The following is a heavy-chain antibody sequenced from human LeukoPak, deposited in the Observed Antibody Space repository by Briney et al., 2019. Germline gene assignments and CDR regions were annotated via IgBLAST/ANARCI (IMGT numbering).Heavy chain of an antibody. D-gene: IGHD6-19*01. V-gene: IGHV3-48*02. CDR2: ISTTSSTI. CDR3: ARERIPVAGRNFFDY. CDR1: GFTFSNAW. Sequence: PGGSLRLSCAASGFTFSNAWMSWVRQAPGKGLEWVSYISTTSSTIYYADSVKGRFTISRDNAKNSLYLQMNSLRDEDTAVYYCARERIPVAGRNFFDYWGQGTLVTVSS. J-gene: IGHJ4*02.